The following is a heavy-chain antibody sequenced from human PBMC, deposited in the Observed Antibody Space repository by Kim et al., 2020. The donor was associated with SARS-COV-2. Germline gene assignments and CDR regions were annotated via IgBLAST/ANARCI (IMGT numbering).Heavy chain of an antibody. J-gene: IGHJ3*02. D-gene: IGHD3-9*01. CDR1: GFTFDDYA. CDR3: AKETDTDFDWSNDAFDI. V-gene: IGHV3-43*02. CDR2: ISGDGGST. Sequence: GGSLRLSCAASGFTFDDYAMHWVRQAPGKGLEWVSLISGDGGSTYYADSVKGRFTISRDNSKNSLYLQMNSLRTEDTALYYCAKETDTDFDWSNDAFDIWGQGTMVTVSS.